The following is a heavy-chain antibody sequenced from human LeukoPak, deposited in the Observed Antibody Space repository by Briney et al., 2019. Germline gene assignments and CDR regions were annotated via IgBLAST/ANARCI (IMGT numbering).Heavy chain of an antibody. CDR2: IRSKAYGGTT. CDR1: GFTFGDYA. Sequence: PGGSLRLSCTASGFTFGDYAMSWFRQAPGKGLEWVGFIRSKAYGGTTEYAASVKGRFTISRDDSKSIAYLQMNSLKTEDTAVYYCTRDPRLAAAGELFDYWGQGTLVTVSS. J-gene: IGHJ4*02. V-gene: IGHV3-49*03. CDR3: TRDPRLAAAGELFDY. D-gene: IGHD6-13*01.